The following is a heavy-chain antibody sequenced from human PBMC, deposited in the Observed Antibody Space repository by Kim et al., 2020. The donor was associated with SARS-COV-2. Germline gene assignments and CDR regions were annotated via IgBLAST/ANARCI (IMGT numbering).Heavy chain of an antibody. D-gene: IGHD1-1*01. V-gene: IGHV4-39*01. Sequence: SETLSLTCTVSGGSISSSNYYWGWIRQPPGKGLEWIGSIYYSGSTYYNSSLKSRVAIFVDTSQNQFSVRLSSVTAADTAVYYCARLGRYLNGYYGMDVWGQGTTVIVSS. CDR3: ARLGRYLNGYYGMDV. CDR2: IYYSGST. J-gene: IGHJ6*02. CDR1: GGSISSSNYY.